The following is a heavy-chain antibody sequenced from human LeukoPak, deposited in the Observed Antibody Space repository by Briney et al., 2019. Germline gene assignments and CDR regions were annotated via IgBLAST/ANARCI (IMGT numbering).Heavy chain of an antibody. Sequence: ASVKLSCKASGYTFTGYYMHWVRQAPGQGLEWMGWINPNSGGTNYAQKFQGRVTMTRDTSISTAYMELSRLRSDDTAVYYCARVRGVQLERGLYYYYYMDVWGKGTTVTVSS. J-gene: IGHJ6*03. V-gene: IGHV1-2*02. D-gene: IGHD1-1*01. CDR2: INPNSGGT. CDR1: GYTFTGYY. CDR3: ARVRGVQLERGLYYYYYMDV.